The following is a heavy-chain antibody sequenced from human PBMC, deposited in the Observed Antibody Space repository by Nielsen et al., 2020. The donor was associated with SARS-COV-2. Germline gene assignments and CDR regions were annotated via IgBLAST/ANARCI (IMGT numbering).Heavy chain of an antibody. J-gene: IGHJ4*02. CDR3: ASRKTWGYFDY. CDR1: GFTFSSYA. V-gene: IGHV3-23*01. D-gene: IGHD7-27*01. Sequence: GESLKISCAASGFTFSSYAMSWVRQAPGKGLEWVSAISGSGGSTYYADSVKGRFTISRDNSKNTLYLQMNSLRAEDTAVYYCASRKTWGYFDYWGQGTLVTVSS. CDR2: ISGSGGST.